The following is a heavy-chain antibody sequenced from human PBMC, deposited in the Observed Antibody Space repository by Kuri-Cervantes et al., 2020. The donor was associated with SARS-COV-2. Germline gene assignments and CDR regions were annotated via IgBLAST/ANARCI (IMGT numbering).Heavy chain of an antibody. CDR1: GFTFSSYA. CDR2: ISGSGGST. CDR3: AKVINSGSWFDP. Sequence: GGSLRLSCAASGFTFSSYAMHWVRQAPGKGLEWVSAISGSGGSTYYADSVKGWFTISRDNSKNTLYLQMNSLRAEDTAVYYCAKVINSGSWFDPWGQGTLVTVSS. D-gene: IGHD6-19*01. J-gene: IGHJ5*02. V-gene: IGHV3-23*01.